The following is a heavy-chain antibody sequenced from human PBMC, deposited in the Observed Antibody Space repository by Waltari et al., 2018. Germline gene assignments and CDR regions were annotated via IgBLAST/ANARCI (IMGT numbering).Heavy chain of an antibody. CDR1: GYSISSDYW. D-gene: IGHD6-13*01. V-gene: IGHV4-38-2*01. CDR2: SHYGGTT. CDR3: ARGYTTTWYGVGF. J-gene: IGHJ4*02. Sequence: QVQLQESGPGLVKPSETLSLTCVVSGYSISSDYWGGWIRQPPGKGREWIGSSHYGGTTYFNPSLKSRVTMSVDTSKNQFSMKLSSVTAADTAVYYGARGYTTTWYGVGFWGQGTLVTVSS.